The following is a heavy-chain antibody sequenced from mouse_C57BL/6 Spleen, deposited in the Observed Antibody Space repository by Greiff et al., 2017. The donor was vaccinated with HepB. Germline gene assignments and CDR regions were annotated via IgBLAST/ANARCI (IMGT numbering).Heavy chain of an antibody. Sequence: EVKLVESGGGLVKPGGSLKLSCAASGFTFSDYGMHWVRQAPEKGLEWVAYISSGSSTIYYADTVKGRFTIFRDNAKNTLFLQMTSLRSEDTAMYYCARSRTYDGYYEDYAMDYWGQGTSVTVSS. V-gene: IGHV5-17*01. CDR2: ISSGSSTI. CDR3: ARSRTYDGYYEDYAMDY. J-gene: IGHJ4*01. D-gene: IGHD2-3*01. CDR1: GFTFSDYG.